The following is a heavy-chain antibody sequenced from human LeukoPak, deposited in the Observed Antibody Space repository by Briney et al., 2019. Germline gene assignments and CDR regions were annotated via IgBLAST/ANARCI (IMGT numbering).Heavy chain of an antibody. CDR1: GGTFSSYA. D-gene: IGHD3-22*01. CDR2: IIPIFGTA. Sequence: GASVTVSCKASGGTFSSYAISWVRQAPGQGLEWMGGIIPIFGTANYAQKFQGRVTITADESTSTAYMELSSLRSEDTAVYYCAREGPNNYDSSGYYPDAFDIWGQGTMVTVSS. J-gene: IGHJ3*02. CDR3: AREGPNNYDSSGYYPDAFDI. V-gene: IGHV1-69*13.